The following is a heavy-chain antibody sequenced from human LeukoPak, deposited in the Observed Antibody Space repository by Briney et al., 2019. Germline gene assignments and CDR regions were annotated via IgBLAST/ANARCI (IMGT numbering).Heavy chain of an antibody. CDR1: GFTFSSYW. J-gene: IGHJ6*03. CDR3: ARSELGYYYYYMDV. D-gene: IGHD7-27*01. CDR2: IKQDGSEK. Sequence: GRSLRLSCAASGFTFSSYWMSWVRQAPGKGLEWVANIKQDGSEKYYVDSVKGRFTISRDNAKNSLYLQMNSLRAEDTGVYYCARSELGYYYYYMDVWGKGTTVTVSS. V-gene: IGHV3-7*01.